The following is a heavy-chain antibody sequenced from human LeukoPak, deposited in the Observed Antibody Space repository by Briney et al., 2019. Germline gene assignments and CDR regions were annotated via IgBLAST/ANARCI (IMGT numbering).Heavy chain of an antibody. D-gene: IGHD5-18*01. CDR1: GGSISSGDYY. CDR2: IYYSGST. Sequence: SQTLSLTCTVSGGSISSGDYYWSWIRQPPGKGLEWIGYIYYSGSTYYNPSLKSRVTISVDTSKNQFSLKLSSVTAADTAVYYCARGGIQLWERLWFDPWGQGTLVTVSS. J-gene: IGHJ5*02. CDR3: ARGGIQLWERLWFDP. V-gene: IGHV4-30-4*08.